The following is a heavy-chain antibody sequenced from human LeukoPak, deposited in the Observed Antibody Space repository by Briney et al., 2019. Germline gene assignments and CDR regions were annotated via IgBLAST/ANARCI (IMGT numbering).Heavy chain of an antibody. D-gene: IGHD2-15*01. CDR2: ISSSSSYI. V-gene: IGHV3-21*01. CDR1: GFTFSSYS. J-gene: IGHJ4*02. Sequence: PGGSLRLSCAASGFTFSSYSMNWVRQAPGKGLEWVSSISSSSSYIYYADSVKGRFTISRDNARNSLYLQMNSLRVEDTAFYYCARDRDPYCNGGSCTIFDYWGQGTRVTVSS. CDR3: ARDRDPYCNGGSCTIFDY.